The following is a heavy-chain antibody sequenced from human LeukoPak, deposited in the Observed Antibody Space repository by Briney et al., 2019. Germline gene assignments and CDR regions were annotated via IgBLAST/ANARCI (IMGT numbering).Heavy chain of an antibody. D-gene: IGHD3-16*01. J-gene: IGHJ6*03. Sequence: ASVKVSCKASGYTFTGYYMHWVRQAPGQGLEWMGWINPNSGGTNYAQKFQGRVTMTRDTSISTAYMELSRLRSDDTAVYYCARDLGLVVTEGYYYYMDVWGKGTTVTVSS. V-gene: IGHV1-2*02. CDR2: INPNSGGT. CDR1: GYTFTGYY. CDR3: ARDLGLVVTEGYYYYMDV.